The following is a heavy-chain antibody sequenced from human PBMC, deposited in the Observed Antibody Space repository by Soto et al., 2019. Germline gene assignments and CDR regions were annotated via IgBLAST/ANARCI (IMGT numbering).Heavy chain of an antibody. CDR3: ARVQYCSSTSCYGDDY. Sequence: SSETLSLTCTVSGGSISSYYWSWIRQPPGKGLEWIGYIYYSGSTNYNPSLKSRVTISVDTSKNQFSLKLSSVTAADTAVYYCARVQYCSSTSCYGDDYWGQGTLVTVSS. CDR1: GGSISSYY. J-gene: IGHJ4*02. D-gene: IGHD2-2*01. CDR2: IYYSGST. V-gene: IGHV4-59*01.